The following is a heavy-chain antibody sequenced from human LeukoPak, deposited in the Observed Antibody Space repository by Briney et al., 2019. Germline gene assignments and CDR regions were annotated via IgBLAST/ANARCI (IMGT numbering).Heavy chain of an antibody. D-gene: IGHD6-19*01. CDR3: ARANLAVAPLT. Sequence: GESLKISCKASGDSFTSYWIAWVRQMPGKGLEWMGIMYPGDSDSRYSPSFQGQVTMSADKSISTAYLQWSSLKPSDSAMYYCARANLAVAPLTWGQGTLVTVSS. J-gene: IGHJ5*02. V-gene: IGHV5-51*01. CDR1: GDSFTSYW. CDR2: MYPGDSDS.